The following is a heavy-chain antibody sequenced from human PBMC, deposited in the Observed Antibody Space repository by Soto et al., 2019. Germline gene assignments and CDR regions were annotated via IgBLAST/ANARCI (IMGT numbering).Heavy chain of an antibody. J-gene: IGHJ6*02. CDR2: IWNDGNGY. CDR1: GFTFNNYG. CDR3: ARRQISPPTRGAASARGGMDV. Sequence: QVQLVESGGGVVQPGRSLRLSCAASGFTFNNYGMHWVRQAPGKGLEWVAVIWNDGNGYYYANSVKGRFTISRDNSKNTLYLQMSSLTAEDTAVYYCARRQISPPTRGAASARGGMDVLGQGTKVTVSS. D-gene: IGHD6-13*01. V-gene: IGHV3-33*01.